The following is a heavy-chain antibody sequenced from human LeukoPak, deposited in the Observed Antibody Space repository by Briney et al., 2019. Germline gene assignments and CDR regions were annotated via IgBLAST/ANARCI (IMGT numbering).Heavy chain of an antibody. V-gene: IGHV4-31*03. CDR1: GGSISSGGYY. CDR2: IYYSGST. D-gene: IGHD1-14*01. CDR3: ARGQNRASAFDI. J-gene: IGHJ3*02. Sequence: PSQTLSLTCTVSGGSISSGGYYWSWIRQHPGKGLEWIGYIYYSGSTYYNPSLKSRVTISVDTSKNQFSLKLSSVTAADTAVYYCARGQNRASAFDIWGQGTMVTVSS.